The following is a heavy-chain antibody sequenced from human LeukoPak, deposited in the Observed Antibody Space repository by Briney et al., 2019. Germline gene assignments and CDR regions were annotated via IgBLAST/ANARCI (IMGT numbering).Heavy chain of an antibody. Sequence: EASVKVSCKASGYTFTGYYMHWVRQAPGQGLEWMGWINPNSGGTNYAQKFQGRVTMTRDTSISTAYMELSRLRSVDTAVYYCAREFFGVVIREPFDYWGQGTLVTVSS. CDR3: AREFFGVVIREPFDY. V-gene: IGHV1-2*02. J-gene: IGHJ4*02. D-gene: IGHD3-3*01. CDR1: GYTFTGYY. CDR2: INPNSGGT.